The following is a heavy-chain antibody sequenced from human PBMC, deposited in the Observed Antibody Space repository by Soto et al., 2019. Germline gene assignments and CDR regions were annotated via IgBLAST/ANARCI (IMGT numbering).Heavy chain of an antibody. CDR3: AKDPRSNCGSGGCSRTGWYFDR. CDR1: GFSVSSYD. Sequence: EVQLLESGGGLVQPGGSLRLSCAASGFSVSSYDLSWVRQAPGKGLQWVSSVSGRGDTYAVSVKGRFTISRDNSKNTVDLQMNSLRAEDTSVYYCAKDPRSNCGSGGCSRTGWYFDRWGRGTLVIVSS. V-gene: IGHV3-23*01. J-gene: IGHJ2*01. D-gene: IGHD2-21*01. CDR2: VSGRGDT.